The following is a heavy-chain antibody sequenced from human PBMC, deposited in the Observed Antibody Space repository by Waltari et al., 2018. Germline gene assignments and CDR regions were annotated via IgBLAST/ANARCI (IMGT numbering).Heavy chain of an antibody. CDR3: AKDHGVEAPGMDV. CDR2: IAYDGIKK. CDR1: GFTFRSFG. Sequence: QVQLVESGGGVVQPGKSLRLSCAASGFTFRSFGMHWVRQAPGKGLEWVAVIAYDGIKKDYIDSVKGRFTISRDNSKNTLYLQMSSLRAQDSAVYYCAKDHGVEAPGMDVWGRGTTVSVS. J-gene: IGHJ6*02. V-gene: IGHV3-30*18.